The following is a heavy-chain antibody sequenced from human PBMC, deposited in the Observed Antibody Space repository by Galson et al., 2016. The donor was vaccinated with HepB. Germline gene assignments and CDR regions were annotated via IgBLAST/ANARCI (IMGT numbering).Heavy chain of an antibody. V-gene: IGHV3-23*01. D-gene: IGHD6-19*01. CDR1: GFSFNSYW. J-gene: IGHJ4*02. Sequence: SLRLSCAASGFSFNSYWMSWVRQAPGKGLEWVSLISGSGDTTYYAGSVRGRFIISRDNSKNTLYLQMNSLRAEDTAVYYCATVLVKAVAFDSWGQGTLVTVSS. CDR3: ATVLVKAVAFDS. CDR2: ISGSGDTT.